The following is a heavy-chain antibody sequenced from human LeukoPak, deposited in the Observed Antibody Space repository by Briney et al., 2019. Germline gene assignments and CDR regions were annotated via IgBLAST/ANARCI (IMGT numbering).Heavy chain of an antibody. CDR1: GYIFTPYV. D-gene: IGHD4-17*01. CDR2: INACNGET. V-gene: IGHV1-3*01. Sequence: ASVKVSCKASGYIFTPYVMHWVRQATGQGGEGMGWINACNGETEYSQKFQGRVIITRYTSASTVYMELSSLRSEDTAVYYCATTVTAGTYRYFQHWGQGTPVSVSS. CDR3: ATTVTAGTYRYFQH. J-gene: IGHJ1*01.